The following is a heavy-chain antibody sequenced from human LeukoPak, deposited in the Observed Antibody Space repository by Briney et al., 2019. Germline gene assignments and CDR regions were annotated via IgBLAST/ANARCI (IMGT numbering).Heavy chain of an antibody. CDR3: ARLHLLRYFDWPNDAFDI. V-gene: IGHV4-34*01. CDR2: INHSGST. CDR1: GGSFSGYY. J-gene: IGHJ3*02. D-gene: IGHD3-9*01. Sequence: TSETLSLTCAVYGGSFSGYYWSWIRQPPGKGLEWIGEINHSGSTNYNPSLKSRVTISVDTSKNQFSLKLSSVTAADTAVYYCARLHLLRYFDWPNDAFDIWGQGTMVTVSS.